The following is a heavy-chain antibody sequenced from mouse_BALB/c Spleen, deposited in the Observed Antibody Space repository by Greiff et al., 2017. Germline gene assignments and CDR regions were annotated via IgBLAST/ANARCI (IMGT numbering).Heavy chain of an antibody. Sequence: EVQGVESGGGLVQPGGSRKLSCAASGFTFSSFGMHWVRQAPEKGLEWVAYISSGSSTIYYADTVKGRFTISRDNPKNTLFLQMTSLRSEDTAMYYCARSTLRDYYAMDYWGQGTSVTVSS. CDR2: ISSGSSTI. CDR1: GFTFSSFG. D-gene: IGHD2-12*01. J-gene: IGHJ4*01. V-gene: IGHV5-17*02. CDR3: ARSTLRDYYAMDY.